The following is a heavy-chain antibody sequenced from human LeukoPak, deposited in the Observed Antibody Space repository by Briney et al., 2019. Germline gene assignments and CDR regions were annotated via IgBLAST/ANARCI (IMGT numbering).Heavy chain of an antibody. J-gene: IGHJ4*02. CDR1: GYRFASYW. V-gene: IGHV5-51*01. CDR3: ARHNNWGFDY. D-gene: IGHD7-27*01. CDR2: IHPNDAST. Sequence: GESLKISCKASGYRFASYWIGWVRPMSEEGLEWMAIIHPNDASTIYSPSFQGQVIISADKSISTAYLQWSTLKASDTAIYYCARHNNWGFDYWDRGTLLTVSS.